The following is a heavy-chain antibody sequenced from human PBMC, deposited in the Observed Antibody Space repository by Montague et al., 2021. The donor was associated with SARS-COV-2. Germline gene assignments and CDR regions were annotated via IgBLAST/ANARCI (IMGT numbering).Heavy chain of an antibody. Sequence: SETLSLTCAVYGGSFSGYYWSWIRQPPGKGLEWIGEINHSGSTNYNPSLKSRVTISVDTTKNQFSLKLSSVTAADTAGDYCTREGYQVLWSDYYYYGMDVWGQGTTVTVSS. D-gene: IGHD2-2*01. CDR1: GGSFSGYY. J-gene: IGHJ6*02. CDR3: TREGYQVLWSDYYYYGMDV. CDR2: INHSGST. V-gene: IGHV4-34*01.